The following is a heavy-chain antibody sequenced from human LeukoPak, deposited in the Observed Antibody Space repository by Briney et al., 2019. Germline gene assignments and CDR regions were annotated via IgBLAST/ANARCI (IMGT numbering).Heavy chain of an antibody. Sequence: GGSLRLSCAASGFTVSSNYMSWVRQAPGKRLEWVSVIYSGGSTYYADSVKGRFTISRDNSKNTLYLQMNSLRAEDTAVYYCARVSEGAFDIWGQGTMVTVSS. V-gene: IGHV3-53*01. D-gene: IGHD6-19*01. CDR2: IYSGGST. J-gene: IGHJ3*02. CDR3: ARVSEGAFDI. CDR1: GFTVSSNY.